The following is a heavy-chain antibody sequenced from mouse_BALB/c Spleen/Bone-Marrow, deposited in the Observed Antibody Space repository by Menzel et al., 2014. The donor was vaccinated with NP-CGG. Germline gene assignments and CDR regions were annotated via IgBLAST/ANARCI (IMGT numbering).Heavy chain of an antibody. CDR2: IYPGDGDT. J-gene: IGHJ2*01. Sequence: VQLQQSGAELVRPGSSVKISCKASGYAFSSYWMIWVKQRPGQGLESIGQIYPGDGDTNYNGKFKGKATLTADKSSSTAYMQLSSLTSEDSAVYFCARSGYGSNYDYWGQGTTLTVSS. CDR3: ARSGYGSNYDY. D-gene: IGHD1-1*01. CDR1: GYAFSSYW. V-gene: IGHV1-80*01.